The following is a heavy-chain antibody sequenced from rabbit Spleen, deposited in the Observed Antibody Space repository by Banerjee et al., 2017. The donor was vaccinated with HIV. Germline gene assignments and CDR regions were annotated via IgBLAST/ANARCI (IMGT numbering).Heavy chain of an antibody. CDR1: GFDFSSSDY. V-gene: IGHV1S40*01. J-gene: IGHJ6*01. CDR3: ARDTASSFSSYGMDL. D-gene: IGHD6-1*01. CDR2: IVGSSSGFT. Sequence: QSLEESGGDLVKPGASPTLTCKASGFDFSSSDYMCWVRQAPGKGLEWISCIVGSSSGFTYSATWAKGRFTCSKTSSTTVTLQMTSLTVADTATYFCARDTASSFSSYGMDLWGPGTLVTVS.